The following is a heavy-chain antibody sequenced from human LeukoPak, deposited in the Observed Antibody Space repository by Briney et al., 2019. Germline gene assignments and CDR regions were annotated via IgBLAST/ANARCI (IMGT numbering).Heavy chain of an antibody. CDR1: GYTFTIYG. CDR3: ASATLRCSGGSCYEMDV. CDR2: ISAYNGNT. Sequence: GASVKVSFKASGYTFTIYGISWVRQAPGQGLEWMGWISAYNGNTNYSQKLQGRVTMTTDTSTSTAYMELSSLRSEDTAVYYCASATLRCSGGSCYEMDVWGKGTTVTVSS. J-gene: IGHJ6*04. D-gene: IGHD2-15*01. V-gene: IGHV1-18*01.